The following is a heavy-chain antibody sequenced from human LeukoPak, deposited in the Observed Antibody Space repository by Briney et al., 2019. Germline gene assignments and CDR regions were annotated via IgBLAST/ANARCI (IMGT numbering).Heavy chain of an antibody. J-gene: IGHJ3*02. CDR1: GFTFSSYA. Sequence: GGSLRLSCAASGFTFSSYAMSWVRQAPGKGLEWVSAISGSGGSTYYADSVKGRFTISRDNSKNTLYLQMSSLRAEDTAVYYCAKPGLDYGGAFDIWGQGTMVTVSS. V-gene: IGHV3-23*01. CDR2: ISGSGGST. D-gene: IGHD4-23*01. CDR3: AKPGLDYGGAFDI.